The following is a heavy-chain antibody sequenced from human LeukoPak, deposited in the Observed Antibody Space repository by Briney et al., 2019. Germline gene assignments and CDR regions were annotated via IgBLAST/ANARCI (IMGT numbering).Heavy chain of an antibody. CDR2: MNPGTANT. V-gene: IGHV1-8*01. CDR3: ARGRAAAD. J-gene: IGHJ4*02. CDR1: GYTFTYND. D-gene: IGHD2-15*01. Sequence: ASVKVSCKASGYTFTYNDINWVRQATGQGLEWMGWMNPGTANTGYSQKFQGRLAMTADTPINTAYMELSGLTSEDTAVYYCARGRAAADWGQGTLVTVSS.